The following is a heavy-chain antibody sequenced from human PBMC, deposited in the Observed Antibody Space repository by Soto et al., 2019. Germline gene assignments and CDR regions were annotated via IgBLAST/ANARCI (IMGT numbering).Heavy chain of an antibody. CDR1: GFTFSSYA. D-gene: IGHD3-9*01. CDR2: ISGSGGST. CDR3: ANWLLRYFDWLSGY. V-gene: IGHV3-23*01. J-gene: IGHJ4*02. Sequence: PGGSLRLSCAASGFTFSSYAMSWVRQAPGKGLEWVSAISGSGGSTYYADSVKGRFTISRDNSKNTLYLQMNSLRAEDTAVYYCANWLLRYFDWLSGYWGQGTLVTVSS.